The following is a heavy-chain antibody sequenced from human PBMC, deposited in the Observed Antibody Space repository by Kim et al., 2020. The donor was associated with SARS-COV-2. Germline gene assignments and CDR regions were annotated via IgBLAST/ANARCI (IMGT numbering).Heavy chain of an antibody. V-gene: IGHV3-30*04. CDR1: GFTFSSYA. Sequence: GGSLRLSCAASGFTFSSYAMHWVRQAPGKGLEWVAVISYDGSNKYYADSVKGRFTISRDNSKNTLYLQMNSLRAEDTAVYYCARDPAAYFRFDYWGRGTLVTVSS. J-gene: IGHJ4*02. CDR3: ARDPAAYFRFDY. CDR2: ISYDGSNK. D-gene: IGHD1-26*01.